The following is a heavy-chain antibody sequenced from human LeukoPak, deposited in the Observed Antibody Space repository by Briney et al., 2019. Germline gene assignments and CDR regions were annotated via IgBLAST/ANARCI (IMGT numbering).Heavy chain of an antibody. V-gene: IGHV7-4-1*02. D-gene: IGHD2-21*02. CDR1: GYSFTSYA. CDR2: INTNTGNP. J-gene: IGHJ3*02. CDR3: ARVPRVTDQSHAFDI. Sequence: ASAKVSCKASGYSFTSYAMNWVRQAPGQGLEWMGWINTNTGNPTYAQGFTGRFVFSLDTSVSTAYLQISSLKAEDTAVYYCARVPRVTDQSHAFDIWGQGTMVTVSS.